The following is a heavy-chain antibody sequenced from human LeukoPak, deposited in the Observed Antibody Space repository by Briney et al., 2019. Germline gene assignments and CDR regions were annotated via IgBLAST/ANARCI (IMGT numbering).Heavy chain of an antibody. CDR3: ARDIYGGHDY. V-gene: IGHV3-7*04. CDR2: INQDGSEK. Sequence: GGSLRLSCAASGFTFSNYWMSWVRQAPGKGLEWVANINQDGSEKSYVDSVEGRFTISRNNAKKSLYLHVNSLRAEDTAVYYCARDIYGGHDYWGQGTLLTVSS. J-gene: IGHJ4*02. D-gene: IGHD2-21*01. CDR1: GFTFSNYW.